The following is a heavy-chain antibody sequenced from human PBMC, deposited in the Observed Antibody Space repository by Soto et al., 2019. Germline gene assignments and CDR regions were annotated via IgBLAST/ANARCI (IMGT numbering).Heavy chain of an antibody. V-gene: IGHV3-30-3*01. Sequence: QVQLVESGGGVVQPGRSLRLSCAASGFTFSSYAMHWVRQAPGKGLEWVAVISYDGSNKYYADSVKGRFTISRDNSKNTVYLPMSSLRAEETAVYDCGRDPYCGGDWYRGTGAGWFDPWGQGTLVTVSS. CDR3: GRDPYCGGDWYRGTGAGWFDP. CDR2: ISYDGSNK. D-gene: IGHD2-21*02. CDR1: GFTFSSYA. J-gene: IGHJ5*02.